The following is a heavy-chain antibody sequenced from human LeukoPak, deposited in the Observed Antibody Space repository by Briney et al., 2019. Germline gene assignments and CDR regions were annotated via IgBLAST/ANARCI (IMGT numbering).Heavy chain of an antibody. V-gene: IGHV3-9*01. Sequence: PGRSLRLSCAASGFTFDDYAMHWVRQAPGKGLEWVSGISWSSGSIGYADSVKGRFIISRDNAKNSLYLQMNSLRAEDTALYYCAKHNGYFDYWGQGTLVTVSS. CDR3: AKHNGYFDY. D-gene: IGHD1-1*01. J-gene: IGHJ4*02. CDR2: ISWSSGSI. CDR1: GFTFDDYA.